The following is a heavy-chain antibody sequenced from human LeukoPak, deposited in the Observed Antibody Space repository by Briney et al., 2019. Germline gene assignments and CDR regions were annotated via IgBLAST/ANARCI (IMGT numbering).Heavy chain of an antibody. Sequence: ASVKVSCKASGYTFTSYAISWVRQAPGQGLEWMGRIIPIFGTANYAQKFQGRVTITTDESTSTAYMELSSLRSEDTAVYYCAREGMVARYFQHWGQGTLVTVSS. CDR2: IIPIFGTA. CDR3: AREGMVARYFQH. D-gene: IGHD5-12*01. CDR1: GYTFTSYA. J-gene: IGHJ1*01. V-gene: IGHV1-69*05.